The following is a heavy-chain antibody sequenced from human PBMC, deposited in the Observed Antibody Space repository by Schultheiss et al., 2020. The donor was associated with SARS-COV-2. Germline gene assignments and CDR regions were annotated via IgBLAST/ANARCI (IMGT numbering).Heavy chain of an antibody. CDR1: GYTFTSYG. J-gene: IGHJ6*02. CDR3: ARLDYGMDV. V-gene: IGHV1-46*03. CDR2: INPSGGST. Sequence: ASVKVSCKASGYTFTSYGISWVRQAPGQGLEWMGIINPSGGSTSYAQKFQGRVTITRDTSASTAYMELSSLRSEDTAVYYCARLDYGMDVWGQGTTVTVSS.